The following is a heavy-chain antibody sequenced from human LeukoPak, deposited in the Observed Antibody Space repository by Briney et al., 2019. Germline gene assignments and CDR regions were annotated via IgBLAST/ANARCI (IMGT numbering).Heavy chain of an antibody. CDR1: GGTFSSYA. Sequence: SVKVSCKASGGTFSSYAISWVRQAPGQGLEWMGGIIPIFGTANYAQKFQGRVTITADESTSTAYMELSSLRSEDAAVYYCARGNRHYYYYYYMDVWGKGTTVTVSS. J-gene: IGHJ6*03. D-gene: IGHD1-14*01. CDR2: IIPIFGTA. V-gene: IGHV1-69*01. CDR3: ARGNRHYYYYYYMDV.